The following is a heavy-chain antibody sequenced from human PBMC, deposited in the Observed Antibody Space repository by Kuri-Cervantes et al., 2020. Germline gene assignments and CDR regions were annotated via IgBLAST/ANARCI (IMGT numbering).Heavy chain of an antibody. CDR3: AKGTGYSSGWGVDY. CDR2: IRDDGGHK. D-gene: IGHD6-19*01. J-gene: IGHJ4*02. CDR1: RFTFSRYG. Sequence: GESLKISCAASRFTFSRYGMHWVRQAPGKGLEWVAFIRDDGGHKYFAASVKGRFTISRDNAKNSLYLQMNSLRAEDTALYYCAKGTGYSSGWGVDYWGQGTLVTVSS. V-gene: IGHV3-30*02.